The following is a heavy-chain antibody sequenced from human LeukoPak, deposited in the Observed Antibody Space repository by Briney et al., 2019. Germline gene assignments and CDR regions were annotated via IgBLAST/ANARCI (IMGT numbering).Heavy chain of an antibody. CDR1: GYSISSGYY. D-gene: IGHD3-16*01. Sequence: PSETLSLTCTVSGYSISSGYYWGWIRQPPGKGLEWIGNIYYSGSTYNNPSLKSRVTISVDTSKNQFSLKLSSVTAADTAVYYCARENGGRQYYYYYYYMDVWGKGTTVTVSS. V-gene: IGHV4-38-2*02. J-gene: IGHJ6*03. CDR3: ARENGGRQYYYYYYYMDV. CDR2: IYYSGST.